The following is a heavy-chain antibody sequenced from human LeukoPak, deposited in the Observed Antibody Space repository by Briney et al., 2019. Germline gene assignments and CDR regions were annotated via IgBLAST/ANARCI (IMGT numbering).Heavy chain of an antibody. CDR1: GSTFSSSW. D-gene: IGHD6-19*01. CDR3: ARDDSGWDY. J-gene: IGHJ4*02. V-gene: IGHV3-7*01. Sequence: PGGSLRLSCAATGSTFSSSWTTWIRQAPGKGLEWVASIKKDGSEIYYVDAVKGRFATSRDNAKNSVYLQMNSLRADDTAVYYCARDDSGWDYWGQGTLVTVSS. CDR2: IKKDGSEI.